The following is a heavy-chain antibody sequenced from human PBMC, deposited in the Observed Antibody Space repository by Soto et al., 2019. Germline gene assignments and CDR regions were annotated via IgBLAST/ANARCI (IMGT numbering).Heavy chain of an antibody. J-gene: IGHJ6*02. CDR2: IDPSDSYT. CDR1: GYSFTSYW. V-gene: IGHV5-10-1*01. Sequence: PGESLKISCKGSGYSFTSYWISWVRQMPGKGLEWMGRIDPSDSYTNYSPSFQGHVTISADKSISTAYLQWSSLKASDTAMYYCARLGEIVVVPAALYYYYGMDVWGQGTTVTVSS. CDR3: ARLGEIVVVPAALYYYYGMDV. D-gene: IGHD2-2*01.